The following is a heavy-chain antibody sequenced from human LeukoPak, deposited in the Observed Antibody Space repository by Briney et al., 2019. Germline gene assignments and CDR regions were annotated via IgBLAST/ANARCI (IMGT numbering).Heavy chain of an antibody. CDR2: IWYDGSNK. J-gene: IGHJ4*02. Sequence: GRSLRLSCAASGFTFSSYGMHWVRQAPGKGLEWVAVIWYDGSNKYYADSVKGRFTISRDNSKITLYLQMNSLRAEDTAVYYCARQYYYDSSGYYFDYWGQGTLVTVSS. D-gene: IGHD3-22*01. CDR3: ARQYYYDSSGYYFDY. V-gene: IGHV3-33*01. CDR1: GFTFSSYG.